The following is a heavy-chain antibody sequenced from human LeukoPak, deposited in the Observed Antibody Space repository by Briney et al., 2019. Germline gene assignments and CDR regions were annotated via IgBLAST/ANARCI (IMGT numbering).Heavy chain of an antibody. CDR2: SYYSGST. V-gene: IGHV4-39*07. D-gene: IGHD4-17*01. CDR1: GGSISSSSYY. CDR3: ASSDYGDYVGWFDP. J-gene: IGHJ5*02. Sequence: PSETLSLTCTVSGGSISSSSYYWGWIRQPPGKGLEWIGSSYYSGSTYYNPSLKSRVTISVGTSKNQFSLKLSSVTAADTAVYYCASSDYGDYVGWFDPWGQGTLVTVSS.